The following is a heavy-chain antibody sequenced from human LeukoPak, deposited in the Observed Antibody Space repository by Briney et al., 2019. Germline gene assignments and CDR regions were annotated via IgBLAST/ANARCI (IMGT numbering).Heavy chain of an antibody. CDR1: GYTFIGYS. D-gene: IGHD6-19*01. J-gene: IGHJ4*02. Sequence: ASVKVSCKASGYTFIGYSISWVRQAPGHGLEWMGWITPYNGNTNYVQNFQGRVTMTIDTSTSTAYMELRSLRSDDTAVYYCARIAVAGIDYWGQGTLVTVSS. V-gene: IGHV1-18*01. CDR3: ARIAVAGIDY. CDR2: ITPYNGNT.